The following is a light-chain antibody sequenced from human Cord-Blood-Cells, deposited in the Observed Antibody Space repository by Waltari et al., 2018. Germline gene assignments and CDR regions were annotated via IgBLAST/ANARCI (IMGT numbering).Light chain of an antibody. J-gene: IGKJ2*03. CDR1: QSISSY. Sequence: DIQMIQSPSSLSASVGDRVTITCRASQSISSYLNWYQQKQGKAPKLLIYAASSLQSGVPSRCSGSGSGTDFTLTISSLQPEDFSTYYCQQSYSTPYSFGQGTKLEIK. CDR3: QQSYSTPYS. V-gene: IGKV1-39*01. CDR2: AAS.